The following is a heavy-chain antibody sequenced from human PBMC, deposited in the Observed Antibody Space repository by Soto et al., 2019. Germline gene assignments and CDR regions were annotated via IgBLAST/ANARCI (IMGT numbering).Heavy chain of an antibody. D-gene: IGHD3-10*01. Sequence: ESLSLTWTVPVGSISSYYWSWIRQPAGKGLEWIGRIYTSGSTNYNPSLKSRVTMSVDTSKNQFSLKLSSVTGADTAVYYCARVLLYYYGMDVWGQGTTVTVSS. CDR1: VGSISSYY. CDR2: IYTSGST. V-gene: IGHV4-4*07. CDR3: ARVLLYYYGMDV. J-gene: IGHJ6*02.